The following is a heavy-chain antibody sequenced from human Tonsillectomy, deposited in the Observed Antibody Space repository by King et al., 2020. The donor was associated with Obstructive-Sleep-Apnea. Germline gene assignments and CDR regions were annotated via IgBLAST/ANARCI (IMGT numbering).Heavy chain of an antibody. CDR2: IYYSGST. CDR1: GGSISSSSYY. Sequence: QLQESGPGLVKPSETLSLTCTVSGGSISSSSYYWGWIRQPPGKGLEWIGGIYYSGSTYYNPSLKSRVTISVDTSKNQFSLKLSSVTAADTAVYYCAREIVGAALDYWGQGTLVTVSS. CDR3: AREIVGAALDY. D-gene: IGHD1-26*01. V-gene: IGHV4-39*07. J-gene: IGHJ4*02.